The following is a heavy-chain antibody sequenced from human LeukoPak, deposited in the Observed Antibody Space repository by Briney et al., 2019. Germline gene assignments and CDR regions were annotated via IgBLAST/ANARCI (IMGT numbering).Heavy chain of an antibody. Sequence: SVKVSCKASGGTFSSYATSWVRQAPGQGLEWMGRIIPILGIANYAQKFQGRVTITADKSTSTAYMELSSLRSEDTAVYYCARDLPQNDYYDSSGYLDYWGQGTPVTVSS. CDR2: IIPILGIA. V-gene: IGHV1-69*04. CDR1: GGTFSSYA. D-gene: IGHD3-22*01. J-gene: IGHJ4*02. CDR3: ARDLPQNDYYDSSGYLDY.